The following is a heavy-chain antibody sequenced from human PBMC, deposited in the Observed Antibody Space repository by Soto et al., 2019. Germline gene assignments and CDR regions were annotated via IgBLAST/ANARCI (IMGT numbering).Heavy chain of an antibody. CDR2: IYSTGIP. D-gene: IGHD3-22*01. J-gene: IGHJ4*02. V-gene: IGHV4-31*03. Sequence: SETLSLTCMVSGGSITTGGDYWSWIRQHPGKGLEWIGYIYSTGIPYYKPSLKSRVTISRDTSKNHFSLKVTSVTAADTAIYYCARGKDSDGYYYFDYWGQGALVTVSS. CDR1: GGSITTGGDY. CDR3: ARGKDSDGYYYFDY.